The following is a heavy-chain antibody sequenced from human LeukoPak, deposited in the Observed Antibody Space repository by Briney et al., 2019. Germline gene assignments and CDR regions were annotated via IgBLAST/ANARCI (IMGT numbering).Heavy chain of an antibody. CDR1: GGTFSSYA. CDR2: IIPIFGTA. J-gene: IGHJ6*04. V-gene: IGHV1-69*01. D-gene: IGHD2-15*01. CDR3: ARLLEEAYHYGMDV. Sequence: SVKVSCKSSGGTFSSYAISWVRQAPGQGLEWMGGIIPIFGTANYAQKFQGRVTITADESTSTAYMELSSLRSEDTAVYYCARLLEEAYHYGMDVWGKGTTVTVSS.